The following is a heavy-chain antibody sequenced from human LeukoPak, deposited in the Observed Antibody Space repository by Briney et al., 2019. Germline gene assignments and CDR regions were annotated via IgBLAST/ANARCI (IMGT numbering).Heavy chain of an antibody. CDR3: AKEYSSSWYTGY. CDR1: GFSVTNNY. CDR2: ISGSGGST. Sequence: GGSLRLSCAVSGFSVTNNYMSWVRQAPGKGLEWVSAISGSGGSTYYADSVKGRFTISRDNSKNTLYLQMNSLRAEDTAVYYCAKEYSSSWYTGYWGQGTLVTVSS. J-gene: IGHJ4*02. V-gene: IGHV3-23*01. D-gene: IGHD6-13*01.